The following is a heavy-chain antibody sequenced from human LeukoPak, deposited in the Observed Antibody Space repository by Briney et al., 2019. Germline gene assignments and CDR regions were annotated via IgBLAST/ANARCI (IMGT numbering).Heavy chain of an antibody. V-gene: IGHV4-4*07. CDR3: ARVRARGSAPDY. CDR1: GGSISSYY. Sequence: SETLSLTCTVSGGSISSYYWSWIRQPAGKGLEWIGRIYTSGSTNYNPSLKSRVTMSVDTSKNQFTLKLSSVTAADTAVYYCARVRARGSAPDYWGQGSLVTVSS. CDR2: IYTSGST. D-gene: IGHD6-25*01. J-gene: IGHJ4*02.